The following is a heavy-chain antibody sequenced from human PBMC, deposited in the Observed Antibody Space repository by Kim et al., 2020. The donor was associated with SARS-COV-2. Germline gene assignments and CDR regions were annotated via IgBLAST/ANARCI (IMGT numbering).Heavy chain of an antibody. D-gene: IGHD3-3*01. Sequence: IHAQKFQGRVTMTEDTSTDTAYMELSSLRSEDTAVYYCANKGGGVGSFDYWGQGTLVTVSS. V-gene: IGHV1-24*01. CDR3: ANKGGGVGSFDY. J-gene: IGHJ4*02.